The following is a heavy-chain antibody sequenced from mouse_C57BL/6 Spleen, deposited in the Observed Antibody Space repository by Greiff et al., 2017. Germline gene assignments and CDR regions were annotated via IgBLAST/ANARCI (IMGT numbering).Heavy chain of an antibody. CDR2: ISGGGGNT. CDR1: GFTFSSYT. V-gene: IGHV5-9*01. CDR3: ARYGSRPRYFDY. D-gene: IGHD1-1*01. Sequence: DVKLVESGGGLVKPGGSLKLSCAASGFTFSSYTMSWVRQTPEKRLEWVATISGGGGNTYYPDSVKGRFTISRDNAKNTLYLQMSSLRSEDTALYYCARYGSRPRYFDYWGQGTTLTVSS. J-gene: IGHJ2*01.